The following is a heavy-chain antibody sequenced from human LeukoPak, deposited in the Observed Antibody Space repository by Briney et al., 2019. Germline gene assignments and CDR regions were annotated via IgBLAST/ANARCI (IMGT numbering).Heavy chain of an antibody. Sequence: SVKVSCKASGGTISSYAISWVRQAPGQGLEWMGGIIPIFGTANYAQKFQGRVTITADESTSTAYMELSSLRSEDTAVYYCARDTVTTSTTHYYYGMDVWGQGTTVTVSS. CDR2: IIPIFGTA. CDR1: GGTISSYA. V-gene: IGHV1-69*13. CDR3: ARDTVTTSTTHYYYGMDV. J-gene: IGHJ6*02. D-gene: IGHD4-11*01.